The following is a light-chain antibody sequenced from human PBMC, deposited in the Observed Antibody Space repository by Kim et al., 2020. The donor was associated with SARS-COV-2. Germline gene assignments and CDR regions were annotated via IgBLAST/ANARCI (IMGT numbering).Light chain of an antibody. CDR1: QSLSSSY. CDR2: GAS. CDR3: QQYGSSPMLT. Sequence: EIVLTQSPGTLSLSPGERATLSCRASQSLSSSYLAWYQHKPGQAPRLLIYGASSRATGIPDRFSGSGSGTDFTLTISRLEPEDFVVYYCQQYGSSPMLTFGGGTKVEI. J-gene: IGKJ4*01. V-gene: IGKV3-20*01.